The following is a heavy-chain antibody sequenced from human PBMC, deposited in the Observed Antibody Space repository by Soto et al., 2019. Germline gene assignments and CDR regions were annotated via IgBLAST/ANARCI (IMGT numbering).Heavy chain of an antibody. CDR3: ARDHPYYYDSSGYYPYYGMDV. V-gene: IGHV3-53*01. Sequence: GESLKISCAASGFTVSSNYMSWVRQAPGKGLEWVSVIYSGGSTYYADSVKGRFTISRDNSKNTLYLQMNSLRAEDTAVYYCARDHPYYYDSSGYYPYYGMDVWGQGTTVTVSS. J-gene: IGHJ6*02. CDR2: IYSGGST. D-gene: IGHD3-22*01. CDR1: GFTVSSNY.